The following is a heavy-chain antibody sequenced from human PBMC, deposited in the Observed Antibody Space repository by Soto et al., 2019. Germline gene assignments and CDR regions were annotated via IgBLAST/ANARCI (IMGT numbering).Heavy chain of an antibody. CDR3: AKDSGDYYDSSGPLG. CDR2: ISYDGSNK. Sequence: QVQLVESGGGVVQPGRSLRLSCAASGFTFSSYGMHWVRQAPDKGLEWVAVISYDGSNKYYADSVKGRFTISRDNSKNTLYLQMNSLRAEDTAVYYCAKDSGDYYDSSGPLGWGQGTLVTVSS. J-gene: IGHJ4*02. CDR1: GFTFSSYG. D-gene: IGHD3-22*01. V-gene: IGHV3-30*18.